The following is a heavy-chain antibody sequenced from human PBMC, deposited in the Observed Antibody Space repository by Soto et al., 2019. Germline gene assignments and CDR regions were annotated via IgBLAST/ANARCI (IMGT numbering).Heavy chain of an antibody. V-gene: IGHV4-31*03. J-gene: IGHJ4*02. CDR2: IYYSGST. D-gene: IGHD4-17*01. CDR3: ARASVALGPYASESDYGDLYYFDY. Sequence: QVQLQESGPGLVKPSQTLSLTCTVSGGSISSGGYYWSWIRQHPGKGPEWIGYIYYSGSTYYNPSLKSRVTISVDTSKNQFSLKLSSVTAADTAVYYCARASVALGPYASESDYGDLYYFDYWGQGTLVTVSS. CDR1: GGSISSGGYY.